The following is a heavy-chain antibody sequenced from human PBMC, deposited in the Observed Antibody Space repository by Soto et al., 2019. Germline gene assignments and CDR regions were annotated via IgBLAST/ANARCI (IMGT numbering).Heavy chain of an antibody. CDR3: ARDGGAEGSGSYYKGDAFDI. V-gene: IGHV4-31*03. CDR2: IYYSGST. Sequence: PSETLSLTCTVSGGSISSGGYYWSWIRQHPGKGLEWIGYIYYSGSTYYNPSLKSRVTISVDTSKNQFSLKLSSATAADTAVYYCARDGGAEGSGSYYKGDAFDIWGQGTMVTVSS. D-gene: IGHD3-10*01. J-gene: IGHJ3*02. CDR1: GGSISSGGYY.